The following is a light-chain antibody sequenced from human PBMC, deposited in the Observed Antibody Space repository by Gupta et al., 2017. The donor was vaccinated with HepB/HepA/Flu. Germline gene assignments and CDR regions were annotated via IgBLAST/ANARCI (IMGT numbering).Light chain of an antibody. V-gene: IGLV1-44*01. CDR1: SFNIGENT. J-gene: IGLJ2*01. CDR2: NDD. CDR3: SVWNNSPYGPV. Sequence: QSILTQTPSTSGTPGQRVTIPSSGSSFNIGENTVSWYQQFPGTAPSLLIYNDDQPPSGVADRFSGSRSGTAASLAIRGLRSEDDAEYYCSVWNNSPYGPVFGEGTKVTVL.